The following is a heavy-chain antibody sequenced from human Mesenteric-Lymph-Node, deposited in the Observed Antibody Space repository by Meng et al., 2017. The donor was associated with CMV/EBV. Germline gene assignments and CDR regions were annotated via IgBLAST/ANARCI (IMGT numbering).Heavy chain of an antibody. CDR2: ISSSSSYI. J-gene: IGHJ6*02. CDR3: ARDSIVVVPAASQRESYYYYYGMDV. D-gene: IGHD2-2*01. CDR1: GFTFSSYS. Sequence: GESLKISCAASGFTFSSYSMNWVRQAPGKGLEWVSSISSSSSYIYYADSMKGRFTISRDNAKNSLYLQMNSLRAEDTAVYYCARDSIVVVPAASQRESYYYYYGMDVWGQGTTVTVSS. V-gene: IGHV3-21*01.